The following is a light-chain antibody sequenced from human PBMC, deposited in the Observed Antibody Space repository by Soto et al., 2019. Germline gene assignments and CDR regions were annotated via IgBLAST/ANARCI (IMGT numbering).Light chain of an antibody. CDR3: QQYDSSPKT. J-gene: IGKJ1*01. V-gene: IGKV3-15*01. CDR1: QSVSSN. Sequence: EIVVSRCAATLSVSPGERATLSCRASQSVSSNLAWYQQKPGQAPRLLIYGASTRATGIPARFSGSGSGTDFTLTISRLEPEDFAVYYCQQYDSSPKTFGQGAKVDIK. CDR2: GAS.